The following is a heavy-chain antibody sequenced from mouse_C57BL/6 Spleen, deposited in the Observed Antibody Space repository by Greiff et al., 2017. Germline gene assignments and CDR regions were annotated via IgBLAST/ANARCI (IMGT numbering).Heavy chain of an antibody. CDR1: GYTFTDYY. Sequence: EVQLQQSGPELVKPGASVKISCKASGYTFTDYYMNWVKQSHGKSLEWIGDINPNNGGTSYNQKFKGKATLTVDKSSSPAYMELRSLTSEDSAVYYCGRGGDFDVWGTGTTVTVSS. CDR3: GRGGDFDV. CDR2: INPNNGGT. J-gene: IGHJ1*03. V-gene: IGHV1-26*01.